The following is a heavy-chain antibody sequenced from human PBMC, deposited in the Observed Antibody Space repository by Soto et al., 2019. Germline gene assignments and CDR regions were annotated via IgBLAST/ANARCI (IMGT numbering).Heavy chain of an antibody. CDR2: ISAYNGNT. CDR1: GYTFTSYG. CDR3: ARAYCGGDCYYYYYGMDV. D-gene: IGHD2-21*02. V-gene: IGHV1-18*01. Sequence: ASVKVSCKASGYTFTSYGISWVRQAPGQGLEWMGWISAYNGNTNYAQKLQGRVTMTTDTSTSTAYMELRSLRSDDTAVYYCARAYCGGDCYYYYYGMDVWGQGTAVTVSS. J-gene: IGHJ6*02.